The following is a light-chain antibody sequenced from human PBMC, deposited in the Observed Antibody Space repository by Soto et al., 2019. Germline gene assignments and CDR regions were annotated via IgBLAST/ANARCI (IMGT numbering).Light chain of an antibody. CDR2: LGS. CDR3: RRAPA. J-gene: IGKJ5*01. V-gene: IGKV2-28*01. Sequence: DIVMTQSPLSLPVTPGEPASISCRSSQSLLHSNGYNYLDWYLQKPGQSPQLLIYLGSNRASGVPDRFSGGGSGTDFTLKISRVEAEVVGVYYCRRAPAFGQGTRLEIK. CDR1: QSLLHSNGYNY.